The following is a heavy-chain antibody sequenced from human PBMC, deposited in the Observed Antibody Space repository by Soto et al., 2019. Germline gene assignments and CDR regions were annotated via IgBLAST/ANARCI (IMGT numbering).Heavy chain of an antibody. CDR2: IYYSGST. CDR3: GSFSDPITPATIVD. D-gene: IGHD2-2*02. Sequence: PSETLSLTCTVSGGSISSGDYYWSWIRQPPGKGLEWIGYIYYSGSTYYNPPLKSRLTISVDTSKNQFSLRLSSVTAADTAVYYCGSFSDPITPATIVDWGQGTLGTVSS. J-gene: IGHJ4*02. CDR1: GGSISSGDYY. V-gene: IGHV4-31*03.